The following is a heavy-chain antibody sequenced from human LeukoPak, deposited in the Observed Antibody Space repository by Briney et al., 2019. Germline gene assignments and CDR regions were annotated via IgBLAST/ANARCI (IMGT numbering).Heavy chain of an antibody. Sequence: GGSLRLSCAASGFTFSSYEMNWVRQAPGKGLDWVSAINCSGCSTYYADSVKGRFTISRDNDKNSLYLQMNSLRAEDTAVYYCARIMSTVVVPAASFDYWGQGTLVTVSS. D-gene: IGHD2-2*01. V-gene: IGHV3-48*03. CDR1: GFTFSSYE. J-gene: IGHJ4*02. CDR3: ARIMSTVVVPAASFDY. CDR2: INCSGCST.